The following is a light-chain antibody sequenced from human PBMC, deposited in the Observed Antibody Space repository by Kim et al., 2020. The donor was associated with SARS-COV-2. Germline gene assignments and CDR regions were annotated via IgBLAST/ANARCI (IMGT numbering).Light chain of an antibody. CDR3: AAWDYSLSGPHVV. CDR2: RNN. Sequence: VTISCSGSGSNIGSNYVYWYRQLPGTAPNLLIYRNNQRPSGVPDRFSGSESGTSASLAIRGLRSEDEAEYYCAAWDYSLSGPHVVFGGGTQLTVL. V-gene: IGLV1-47*01. CDR1: GSNIGSNY. J-gene: IGLJ2*01.